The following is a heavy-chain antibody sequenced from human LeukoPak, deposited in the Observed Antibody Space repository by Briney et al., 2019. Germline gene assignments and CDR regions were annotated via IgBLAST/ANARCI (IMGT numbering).Heavy chain of an antibody. Sequence: PGGSLRLSCAASGFTFSSYAMSWVRQAPGKGLEWVSAISGSGGSTYYADSVKGRFTIPRDNSKNTLYLQMNSLRAEDTAVYYCARRGILTGPLDYWGQGTLVTVSS. CDR3: ARRGILTGPLDY. CDR1: GFTFSSYA. CDR2: ISGSGGST. J-gene: IGHJ4*02. V-gene: IGHV3-23*01. D-gene: IGHD3-9*01.